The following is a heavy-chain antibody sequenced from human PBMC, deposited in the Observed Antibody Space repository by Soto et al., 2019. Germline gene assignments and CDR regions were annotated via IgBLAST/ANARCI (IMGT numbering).Heavy chain of an antibody. Sequence: PGGSLRLSCAASGFEFTSYEMNWVRQAPGKGLEWVASISSASSETWYADSVKGRFIISRDNAQNSLFLQMNTLRPEDSAIYYCARVAYWGPGTQVTVSS. J-gene: IGHJ4*02. CDR1: GFEFTSYE. CDR3: ARVAY. CDR2: ISSASSET. V-gene: IGHV3-21*01.